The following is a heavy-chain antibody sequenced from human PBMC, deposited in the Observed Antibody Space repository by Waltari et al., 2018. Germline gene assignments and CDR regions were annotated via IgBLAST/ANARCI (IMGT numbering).Heavy chain of an antibody. CDR2: IYYSGST. V-gene: IGHV4-39*01. J-gene: IGHJ3*02. CDR3: ARQWISYGDIGMPAFDI. CDR1: GGSISSSSYY. Sequence: QLQLQESGPGLVKPSETLSLTCTVSGGSISSSSYYWGWIRQPPGKGLEWIGSIYYSGSTYYNPSLKSRVTISVDTSKNQFSLKLSSVTAADTAVYYCARQWISYGDIGMPAFDIWGQGTMVTVSS. D-gene: IGHD4-17*01.